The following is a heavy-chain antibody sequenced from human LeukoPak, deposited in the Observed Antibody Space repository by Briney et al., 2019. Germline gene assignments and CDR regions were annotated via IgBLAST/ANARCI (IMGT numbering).Heavy chain of an antibody. CDR3: AKEGRKTGNTYGYEFDS. CDR1: GLTFSSYA. CDR2: VSSSGGST. V-gene: IGHV3-23*01. J-gene: IGHJ4*02. D-gene: IGHD5-18*01. Sequence: GGSLRLSCAGSGLTFSSYAMSWVRQAPGKGLEWVSAVSSSGGSTSYADYVKGQFTISRDNSKNTVYLHMNNLRAEDTAVYYCAKEGRKTGNTYGYEFDSWGQGTLVTVSS.